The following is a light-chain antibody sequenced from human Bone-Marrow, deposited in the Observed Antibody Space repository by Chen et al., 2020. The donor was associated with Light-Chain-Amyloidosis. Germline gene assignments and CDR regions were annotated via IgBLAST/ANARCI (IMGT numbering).Light chain of an antibody. V-gene: IGKV3-15*01. CDR3: QQYNNWPPMYT. CDR2: GAS. Sequence: EIVMTQSPATLSVSPGERATLSCRASQSVSSNLAWYQQKPGQAPRLLIYGASTRVTGIPARFSGSGSGTEFTLTISSLQSEDFAVYYCQQYNNWPPMYTFGQGTKLEI. J-gene: IGKJ2*01. CDR1: QSVSSN.